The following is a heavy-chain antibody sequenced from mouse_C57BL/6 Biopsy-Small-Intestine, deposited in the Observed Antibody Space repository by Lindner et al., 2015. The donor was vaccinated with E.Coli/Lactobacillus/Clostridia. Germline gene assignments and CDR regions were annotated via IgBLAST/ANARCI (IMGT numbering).Heavy chain of an antibody. V-gene: IGHV1-84*02. CDR1: GYTFTDYP. D-gene: IGHD4-1*01. CDR3: ARDRNWGVFDY. Sequence: SVKVSCKASGYTFTDYPMHWVRQAPGQRLEWMGWINVGNGNIQSSQKFQGRVTITRDTSATTAYMELSSLRSEDTAVYYCARDRNWGVFDYWGQGSLVTVSS. J-gene: IGHJ4*01. CDR2: INVGNGNI.